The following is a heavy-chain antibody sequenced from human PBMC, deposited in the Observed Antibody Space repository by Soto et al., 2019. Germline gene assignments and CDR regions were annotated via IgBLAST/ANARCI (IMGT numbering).Heavy chain of an antibody. Sequence: QVQLVQSGAELKKPGSSVRVSCKASGGTFNNYAVHWVRQAPGQGLEWMGGIIPKFSTSSSAQKFQGRVTMNVDSSTNTAYMERISLRSEDAALYYCARGGIGSQSYAFDIWGQGTAVTVSS. J-gene: IGHJ3*02. CDR3: ARGGIGSQSYAFDI. CDR1: GGTFNNYA. V-gene: IGHV1-69*06. D-gene: IGHD1-26*01. CDR2: IIPKFSTS.